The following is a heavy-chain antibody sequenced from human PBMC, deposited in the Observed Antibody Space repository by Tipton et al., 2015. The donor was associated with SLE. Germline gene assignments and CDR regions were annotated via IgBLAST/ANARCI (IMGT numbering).Heavy chain of an antibody. CDR3: ARENYGNFYFDY. V-gene: IGHV4-39*07. CDR1: GGSISSSSYY. J-gene: IGHJ4*02. D-gene: IGHD4-11*01. Sequence: TLSLTCTVSGGSISSSSYYWGWIRQPPGKGLEWIGHIYTSGSTNYNPSLKSRVTISVDTSKNQFSLKLNSVTAADTAVYYCARENYGNFYFDYWGQGTLVTVSS. CDR2: IYTSGST.